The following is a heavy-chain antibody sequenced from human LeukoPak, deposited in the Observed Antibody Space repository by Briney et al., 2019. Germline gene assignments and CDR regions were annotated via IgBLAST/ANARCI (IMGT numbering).Heavy chain of an antibody. J-gene: IGHJ3*02. D-gene: IGHD5-24*01. CDR1: GGSISSYY. Sequence: SETLPLTCTVSGGSISSYYWSWIRQPPGKGLEWIGYIYYSGSTNYNPSLKSRVTISVDTSKNQFSLKLSSVTAADTAVHYCARDFGMATTQIWGQGTMVTVSS. CDR3: ARDFGMATTQI. V-gene: IGHV4-59*01. CDR2: IYYSGST.